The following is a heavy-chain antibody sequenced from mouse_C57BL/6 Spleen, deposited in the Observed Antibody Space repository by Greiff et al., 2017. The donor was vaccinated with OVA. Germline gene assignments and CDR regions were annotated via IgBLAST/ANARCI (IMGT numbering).Heavy chain of an antibody. J-gene: IGHJ2*01. V-gene: IGHV7-1*01. CDR2: SRNKANDYTT. D-gene: IGHD4-1*01. CDR3: ARDLTGYFDY. Sequence: EVNVVESGGGLVQSGRSLRLSCAPSGFTFSDFYMEWVRHAPGKGLEWIAASRNKANDYTTEYSASVKGRFIVSRDTSQSILYLQMNALRAEDTAIYYCARDLTGYFDYWGQGTTLTVSS. CDR1: GFTFSDFY.